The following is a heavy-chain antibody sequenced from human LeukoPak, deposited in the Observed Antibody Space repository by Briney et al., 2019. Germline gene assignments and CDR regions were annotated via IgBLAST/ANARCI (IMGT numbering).Heavy chain of an antibody. CDR3: ARALTDRIDY. CDR1: GDSVSSNSAV. CDR2: TYYRSKWFY. Sequence: SQTLSLTCAISGDSVSSNSAVWNWIRQSPSRGLEWLGRTYYRSKWFYDYALSVKSRISINPDTSKNQISLRLNSVTPEDTAVYYCARALTDRIDYWGQGTLVTVSS. J-gene: IGHJ4*02. V-gene: IGHV6-1*01.